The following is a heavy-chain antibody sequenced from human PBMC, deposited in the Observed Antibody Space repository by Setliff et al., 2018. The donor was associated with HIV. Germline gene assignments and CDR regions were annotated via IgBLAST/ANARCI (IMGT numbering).Heavy chain of an antibody. D-gene: IGHD3-22*01. V-gene: IGHV4-61*05. CDR2: IYTSGST. CDR3: ARHGVDDTSANYFRFGVHDH. Sequence: PSETLSLTCTVSGASISSSSHHWAWIRQPPGKGLEWIGYIYTSGSTNYNPSLRSRVTISVDTSKNHFSLKLTSVTAADTAVYYCARHGVDDTSANYFRFGVHDHWGQGTLVTVSS. CDR1: GASISSSSHH. J-gene: IGHJ4*02.